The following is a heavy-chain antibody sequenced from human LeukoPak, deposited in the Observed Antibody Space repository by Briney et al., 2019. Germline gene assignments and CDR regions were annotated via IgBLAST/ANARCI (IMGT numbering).Heavy chain of an antibody. J-gene: IGHJ5*02. CDR1: GGSISNGDYY. D-gene: IGHD3-10*01. V-gene: IGHV4-30-4*01. CDR2: IYYSGST. CDR3: ARERESYYYGSGSYGPGPFDP. Sequence: PSETLFLTCTVSGGSISNGDYYWSWIRQPPGKGLELIGYIYYSGSTYYNPSLKSRVTISVDTSKNQFSLKLSSVTAADTAVYYCARERESYYYGSGSYGPGPFDPRGQGTLVTVSS.